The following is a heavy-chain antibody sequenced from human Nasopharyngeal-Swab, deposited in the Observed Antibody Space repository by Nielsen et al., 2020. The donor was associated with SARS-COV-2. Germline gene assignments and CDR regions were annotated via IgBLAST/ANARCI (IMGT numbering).Heavy chain of an antibody. D-gene: IGHD3-22*01. Sequence: SETLSLTCTVSGGSISSYYWSWIRQLPGKGLEWIGYIYYSGSTNYNPSLKSRVTISVATSKNQFSLKLSSVTAADTAVYYCARESDYYDSSGSLGDAFDIWGQGTMVTVSS. CDR3: ARESDYYDSSGSLGDAFDI. CDR2: IYYSGST. V-gene: IGHV4-59*01. J-gene: IGHJ3*02. CDR1: GGSISSYY.